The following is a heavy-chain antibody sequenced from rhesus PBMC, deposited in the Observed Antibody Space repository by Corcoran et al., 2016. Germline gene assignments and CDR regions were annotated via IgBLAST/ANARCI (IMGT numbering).Heavy chain of an antibody. D-gene: IGHD3-40*01. J-gene: IGHJ5-2*02. V-gene: IGHV4-127*01. Sequence: QVQLQESGPGLVKPSETLSLTCAVSGYSISSGSGWSWIRRPPGKGVEGGGCIGYVGGDDGYTNYNPSLKSRVNISKDTSKNQFSLKLSSVTAADTAVYYCAIRGSSRYYANSLDVWGRGVLVTVSS. CDR1: GYSISSGSG. CDR3: AIRGSSRYYANSLDV. CDR2: VGGDDGYT.